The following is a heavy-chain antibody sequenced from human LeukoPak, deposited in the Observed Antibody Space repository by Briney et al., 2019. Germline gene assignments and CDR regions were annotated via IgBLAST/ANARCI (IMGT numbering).Heavy chain of an antibody. V-gene: IGHV5-51*01. CDR2: IYPGDSDT. CDR3: ARLPIDYDSSGYDLDY. CDR1: GYRFTSYW. Sequence: KSGESLKISCKGSGYRFTSYWIGWVRQMPGKGLEWMGIIYPGDSDTRYSPSFQGQVTISADKSISTAYLQWSSLKASDTAMYYCARLPIDYDSSGYDLDYWGQGTLVTVSS. D-gene: IGHD3-22*01. J-gene: IGHJ4*02.